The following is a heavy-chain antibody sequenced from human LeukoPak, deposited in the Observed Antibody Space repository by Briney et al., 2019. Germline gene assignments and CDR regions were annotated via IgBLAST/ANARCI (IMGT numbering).Heavy chain of an antibody. D-gene: IGHD5-24*01. CDR1: GFIFGDYY. CDR3: ARHQNRDGYNPRPFDY. V-gene: IGHV4-38-2*01. Sequence: NSGGSLRLSCAASGFIFGDYYVSWIRQAPGKGLEWIGSIYYSENTYYNPSLKSRVTISVDTSKNQFSLKLSSVIAADTTVYYCARHQNRDGYNPRPFDYWGQGILVTVSS. J-gene: IGHJ4*02. CDR2: IYYSENT.